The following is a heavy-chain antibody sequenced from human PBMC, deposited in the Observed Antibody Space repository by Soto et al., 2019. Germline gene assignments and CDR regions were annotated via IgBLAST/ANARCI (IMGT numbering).Heavy chain of an antibody. CDR3: AREVYKWLRVGGMDV. V-gene: IGHV1-3*01. CDR1: GNTVPNYA. CDR2: INGGNGNT. D-gene: IGHD5-12*01. Sequence: VASVKVSCKASGNTVPNYAIHWVRQAPGQRLEWMGWINGGNGNTYYSEHFQGRVTFTRDTSAGTVYMELSSLRSEDTAVYYCAREVYKWLRVGGMDVWGQGTTVTVSS. J-gene: IGHJ6*02.